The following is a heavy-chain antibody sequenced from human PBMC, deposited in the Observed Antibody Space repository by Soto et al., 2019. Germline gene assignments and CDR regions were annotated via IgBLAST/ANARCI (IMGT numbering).Heavy chain of an antibody. CDR1: GCTFSSYA. CDR3: AHKAELRHHAFDI. Sequence: SVKVSCKASGCTFSSYAISWVRQAPGQGLEWMGGIIPIFGTANYAQKFQGRVTITADESTSTAYMELSSLRSEDTAVYYCAHKAELRHHAFDIWGQGTMVTVSS. V-gene: IGHV1-69*13. D-gene: IGHD1-7*01. CDR2: IIPIFGTA. J-gene: IGHJ3*02.